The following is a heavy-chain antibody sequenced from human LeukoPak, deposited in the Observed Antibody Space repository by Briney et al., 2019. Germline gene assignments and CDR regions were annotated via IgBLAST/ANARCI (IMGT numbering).Heavy chain of an antibody. Sequence: GGSLRLSCAASGFTFSSYSMNWVRQAPGKGPEWVSYISSSSSTIYYADSVKGRFTISRDNAKNSLYLQMNSLRAEDTAVYYCARDHWNRGWKFDYWGQGTLVTVSS. CDR2: ISSSSSTI. CDR1: GFTFSSYS. CDR3: ARDHWNRGWKFDY. V-gene: IGHV3-48*01. D-gene: IGHD1-1*01. J-gene: IGHJ4*02.